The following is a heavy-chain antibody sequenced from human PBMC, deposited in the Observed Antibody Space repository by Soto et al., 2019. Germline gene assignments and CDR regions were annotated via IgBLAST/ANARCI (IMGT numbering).Heavy chain of an antibody. D-gene: IGHD4-4*01. CDR1: GFTFSSYG. Sequence: QVQLVESGGGVVQPGRSLRLSCAASGFTFSSYGMHWVRQAPGKGLEWVAVISYDGSNKYYADSVKGRFTISRDNSKNTLYLQMNSLRAEDTAVYYCAKDTGRKGYYYYGMDVWGQGTTVTVSS. J-gene: IGHJ6*02. V-gene: IGHV3-30*18. CDR2: ISYDGSNK. CDR3: AKDTGRKGYYYYGMDV.